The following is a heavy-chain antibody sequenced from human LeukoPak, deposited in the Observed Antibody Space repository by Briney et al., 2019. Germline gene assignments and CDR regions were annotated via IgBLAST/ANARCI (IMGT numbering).Heavy chain of an antibody. D-gene: IGHD6-13*01. J-gene: IGHJ4*02. V-gene: IGHV4-39*01. CDR3: ARHPAPGIAAAGRYAFDY. Sequence: SEALSLTCTVSDGSISSSSYYWGWIRQPPGKGLEWIGSIYYSGSTYYNPSLKSRVTISVDTSKNQCSLRLSSVTTADTAIYYCARHPAPGIAAAGRYAFDYWGQGTLVTVSS. CDR2: IYYSGST. CDR1: DGSISSSSYY.